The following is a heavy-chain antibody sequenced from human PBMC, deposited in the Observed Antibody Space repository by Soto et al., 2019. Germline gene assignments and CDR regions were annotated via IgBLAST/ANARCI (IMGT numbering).Heavy chain of an antibody. CDR3: ARDRGRSWYYGGAGHNWFDP. Sequence: QVQLVQSGAEVKKPGASVKVSCKASCYTFTIYGITWVRQAPGQGLEWMGWISAYNGNTNYAQKLQGRVTMTTDTSTSTAYMELRSLRSDDKAVYYCARDRGRSWYYGGAGHNWFDPWGQGTLVTVSS. J-gene: IGHJ5*02. CDR1: CYTFTIYG. V-gene: IGHV1-18*01. CDR2: ISAYNGNT. D-gene: IGHD6-13*01.